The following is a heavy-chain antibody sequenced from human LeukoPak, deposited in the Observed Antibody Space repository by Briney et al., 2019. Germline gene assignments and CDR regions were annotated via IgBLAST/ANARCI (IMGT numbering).Heavy chain of an antibody. Sequence: PGRSLRLSCAASGFTFSSYAMHCVRQAPGKGLEWVAVISYDGSNKNYVDSVKGRFTISRDNSKNTLYLQMNSLRAEDTAVYYCARDSPSRDSSDYRDVWGKGTTVTVS. J-gene: IGHJ6*03. CDR3: ARDSPSRDSSDYRDV. V-gene: IGHV3-30*01. CDR2: ISYDGSNK. D-gene: IGHD6-6*01. CDR1: GFTFSSYA.